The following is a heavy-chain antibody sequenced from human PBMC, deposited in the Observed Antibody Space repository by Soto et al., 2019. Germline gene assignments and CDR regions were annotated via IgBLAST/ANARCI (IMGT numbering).Heavy chain of an antibody. J-gene: IGHJ6*02. V-gene: IGHV3-21*01. CDR1: GFTFSSYS. CDR2: ISSSSSYI. CDR3: ARVGEAFSSSWTYYYYYGMDV. D-gene: IGHD6-13*01. Sequence: GGSLRLSCAASGFTFSSYSMNWVRQAPRKGLEWVSSISSSSSYIYYADSVKGRFTISRDNAKNSLYLQMNSLRAEDTAVYYCARVGEAFSSSWTYYYYYGMDVWGQGTTVTVSS.